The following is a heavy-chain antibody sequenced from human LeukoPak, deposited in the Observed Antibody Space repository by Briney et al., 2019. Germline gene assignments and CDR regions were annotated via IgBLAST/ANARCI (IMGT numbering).Heavy chain of an antibody. CDR3: ARYATAATTPRYGMDV. CDR2: IIPIFGTA. Sequence: ASVTVSCTASGGTFSSYAISWVRQAPGQGLEWMGGIIPIFGTANYAQKFQGRVTITADESTSTAYMEPSSLRSEDTAVYYCARYATAATTPRYGMDVWGQGTTVTVSS. V-gene: IGHV1-69*13. D-gene: IGHD2-15*01. CDR1: GGTFSSYA. J-gene: IGHJ6*02.